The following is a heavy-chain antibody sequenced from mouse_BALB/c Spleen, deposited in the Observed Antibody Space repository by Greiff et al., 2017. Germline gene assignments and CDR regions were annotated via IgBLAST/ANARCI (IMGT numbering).Heavy chain of an antibody. Sequence: QVQLQQPGAELVRPGASVKLSCKASGYTFTSYWINWVKQRPGQGLEWIGNIYPSDSYTNYNQKFKDKATLTVDKSSSTAYMQLSSPTSEDSAVYYCTRSRVRAAMDYWSQGTSVTVSS. J-gene: IGHJ4*01. V-gene: IGHV1-69*02. D-gene: IGHD2-14*01. CDR2: IYPSDSYT. CDR1: GYTFTSYW. CDR3: TRSRVRAAMDY.